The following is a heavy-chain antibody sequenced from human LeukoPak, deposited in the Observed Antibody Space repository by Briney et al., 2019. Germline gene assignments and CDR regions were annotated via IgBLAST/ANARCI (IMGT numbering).Heavy chain of an antibody. CDR1: GCSISSGGYY. CDR3: ARDLRGYSYGSLGYYYYGMDV. Sequence: SETLSLTCTVSGCSISSGGYYWSWIRQHPGKGLEWIGYIYYSGSTYYNPALKSRVTISVDTSKNQFSLKLSSVTAADTAVYYCARDLRGYSYGSLGYYYYGMDVWGQGTTVTVSS. D-gene: IGHD5-18*01. V-gene: IGHV4-31*03. CDR2: IYYSGST. J-gene: IGHJ6*02.